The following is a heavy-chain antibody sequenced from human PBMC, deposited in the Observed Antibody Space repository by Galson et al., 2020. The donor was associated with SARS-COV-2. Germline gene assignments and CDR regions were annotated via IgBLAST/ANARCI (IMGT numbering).Heavy chain of an antibody. CDR2: IYYSGST. Sequence: SETLSLTCTVSGGSISSYYWSWIRQPPGKGLEWIGYIYYSGSTNYNPSLKSRVTISVDTSKNQFSLKLSSVTAADTAVYYCARGVQFGELLQAPIDHYYYYYGMDVWGQGTTVTVSS. CDR3: ARGVQFGELLQAPIDHYYYYYGMDV. CDR1: GGSISSYY. J-gene: IGHJ6*02. D-gene: IGHD3-10*01. V-gene: IGHV4-59*13.